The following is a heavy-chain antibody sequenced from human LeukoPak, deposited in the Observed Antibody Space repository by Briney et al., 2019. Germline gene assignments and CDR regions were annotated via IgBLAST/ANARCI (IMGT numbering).Heavy chain of an antibody. D-gene: IGHD1-26*01. CDR2: FDPEDGKT. CDR1: GYTLTELS. J-gene: IGHJ5*02. CDR3: ATGEIIVGATTQHWFDP. Sequence: ASVKVSCKVSGYTLTELSMHWVRQAPGKGLEWMGGFDPEDGKTIYAQKFQGRVTMTEDTSTDTAYMELSSLRSEDTAVYYCATGEIIVGATTQHWFDPWGQGTLVTVSS. V-gene: IGHV1-24*01.